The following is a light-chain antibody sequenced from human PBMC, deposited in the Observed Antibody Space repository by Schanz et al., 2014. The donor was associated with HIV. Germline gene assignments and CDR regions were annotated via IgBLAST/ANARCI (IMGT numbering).Light chain of an antibody. CDR2: AAS. CDR1: QSISSSL. V-gene: IGKV3-20*01. CDR3: QQYGSSPSYT. Sequence: IVLTQSPGTLSLSPGERGTLSCRASQSISSSLLAWYQKKPGQAPTLLIYAASSRASGIPDRFSGSGSGADFTLTISRLEPEDFAVYYCQQYGSSPSYTFGQGTKLEIK. J-gene: IGKJ2*01.